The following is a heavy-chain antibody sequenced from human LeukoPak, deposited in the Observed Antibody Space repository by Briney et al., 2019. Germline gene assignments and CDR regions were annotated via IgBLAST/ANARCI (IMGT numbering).Heavy chain of an antibody. Sequence: SETLSLTCTVSGGSISSYYWSWIRQPPGKGLEWIGYIYYSGSTDYNPSLKRRVTISVDTSKNQFSLKLSSVTAADTAVYYCARYSSSWWGAFDIWGQGTMVTVSS. CDR2: IYYSGST. CDR3: ARYSSSWWGAFDI. CDR1: GGSISSYY. J-gene: IGHJ3*02. V-gene: IGHV4-59*01. D-gene: IGHD6-13*01.